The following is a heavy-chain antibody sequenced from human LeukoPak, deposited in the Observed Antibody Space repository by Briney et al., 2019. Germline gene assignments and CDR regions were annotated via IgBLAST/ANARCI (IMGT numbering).Heavy chain of an antibody. CDR1: GFTFSTYW. CDR2: IKQDGTVK. D-gene: IGHD6-13*01. V-gene: IGHV3-7*01. J-gene: IGHJ4*02. CDR3: ATNAATGIIDY. Sequence: GGSLRLSCAASGFTFSTYWMSWVRQAPGKGLEWVANIKQDGTVKYYVDSVKGRFTISRDNAKNSLYLQMNSLRAEDTAVYYCATNAATGIIDYWGQGILVTVSS.